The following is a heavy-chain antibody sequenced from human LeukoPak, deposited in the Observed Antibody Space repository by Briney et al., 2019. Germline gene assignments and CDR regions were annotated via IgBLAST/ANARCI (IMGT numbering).Heavy chain of an antibody. CDR3: ARDLGATNDY. J-gene: IGHJ4*02. CDR2: ISWNSGSI. D-gene: IGHD5-24*01. CDR1: GFTFDDYA. V-gene: IGHV3-9*01. Sequence: GGSLRLSCAASGFTFDDYAMHWVRQAPGKGLEWVSGISWNSGSIGYADSVKGRFTISRDNAKNTLYLQMNSLRAEDTAVYYCARDLGATNDYWGQGTLVAVSS.